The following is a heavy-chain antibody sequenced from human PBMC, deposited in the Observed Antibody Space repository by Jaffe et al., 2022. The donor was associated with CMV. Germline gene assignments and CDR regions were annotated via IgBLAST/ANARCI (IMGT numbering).Heavy chain of an antibody. D-gene: IGHD5-18*01. J-gene: IGHJ6*03. CDR1: GYTFTNYY. V-gene: IGHV1-46*01. CDR2: INPRGGST. CDR3: ARDPLDRGYTYDPRVYYYMSI. Sequence: QVQLVQSGAEVKKPGASVKVSCKASGYTFTNYYMHWVRQAPGQGLEWMGVINPRGGSTDYAQKFQGRISLTTDTSTRTVYMEMSSLRSGDTAVYYCARDPLDRGYTYDPRVYYYMSIWGDGTTVIVSS.